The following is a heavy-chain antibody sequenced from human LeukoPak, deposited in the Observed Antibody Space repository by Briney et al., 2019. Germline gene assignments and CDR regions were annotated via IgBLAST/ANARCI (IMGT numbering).Heavy chain of an antibody. J-gene: IGHJ1*01. CDR3: ARGPGYYDSSGYPSGYFQH. V-gene: IGHV3-48*04. CDR1: RFTFSSYW. D-gene: IGHD3-22*01. CDR2: ISSSGSTI. Sequence: PGGSLRLSCAASRFTFSSYWMSWVRQAPGKGLEWVSYISSSGSTIYYADSVKGRFTISRDNAKNSLYLQMNSLRAEDTAVYYCARGPGYYDSSGYPSGYFQHWGQGTLVTVSS.